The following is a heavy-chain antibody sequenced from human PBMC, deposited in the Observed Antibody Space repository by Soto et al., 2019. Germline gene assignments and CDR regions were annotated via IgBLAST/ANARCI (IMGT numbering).Heavy chain of an antibody. J-gene: IGHJ4*02. D-gene: IGHD2-21*02. CDR3: SRDSDFAFDY. Sequence: GGSLRLSCAASGFTFITYPMNWVLQAPGKGLEWVSNIRPSSESMSYADSVKGRFTVSRDNAKNSLSLQMNSLRDDDTAVYYCSRDSDFAFDYWGQGTLVIVSS. CDR1: GFTFITYP. CDR2: IRPSSESM. V-gene: IGHV3-48*02.